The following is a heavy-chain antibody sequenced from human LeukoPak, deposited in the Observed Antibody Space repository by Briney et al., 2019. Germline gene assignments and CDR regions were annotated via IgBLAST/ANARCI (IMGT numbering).Heavy chain of an antibody. CDR2: INHSGST. J-gene: IGHJ4*02. CDR3: ARGRSDYDSSGYYLDY. V-gene: IGHV4-34*01. CDR1: GGSFSGYY. Sequence: SETLSLTCAVYGGSFSGYYWSWIRQPPGKGPEWIGEINHSGSTNYNPSLKSRVTISVDTSKNQFSLKLSSVTAADTAVYYCARGRSDYDSSGYYLDYWGQGTLVTVSS. D-gene: IGHD3-22*01.